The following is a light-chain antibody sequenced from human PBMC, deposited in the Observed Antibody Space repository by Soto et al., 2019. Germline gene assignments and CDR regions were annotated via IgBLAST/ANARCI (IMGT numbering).Light chain of an antibody. CDR2: GAS. Sequence: EIVMTQSPDTLSVSPVEVSTLSCRVSQSIRSNLAWYQQRPGQAPRLLMYGASTRADGIPARFTGSGSGTEFTLTISSLQPDDFATYYCQKYNSYSRTFGQGTTGDIK. V-gene: IGKV3-15*01. J-gene: IGKJ1*01. CDR1: QSIRSN. CDR3: QKYNSYSRT.